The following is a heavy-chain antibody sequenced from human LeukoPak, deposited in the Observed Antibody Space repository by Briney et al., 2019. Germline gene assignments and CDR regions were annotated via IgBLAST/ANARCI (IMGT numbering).Heavy chain of an antibody. CDR2: ISVYTGDT. D-gene: IGHD1-1*01. CDR1: GYTFTSYG. CDR3: ARGGITTDSDI. Sequence: ASVKVSCKASGYTFTSYGFTLVRQAPGQGLEWMGWISVYTGDTNYAENLQGRVTMTTDTSTSTAYMELRNLRSDDTAMYFCARGGITTDSDIWGQGTLVTVSS. J-gene: IGHJ3*02. V-gene: IGHV1-18*01.